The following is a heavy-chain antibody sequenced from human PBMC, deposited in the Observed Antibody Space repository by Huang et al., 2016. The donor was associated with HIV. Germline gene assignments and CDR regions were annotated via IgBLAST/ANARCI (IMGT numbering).Heavy chain of an antibody. CDR1: GNTFSGYG. CDR2: ISGYNGNT. J-gene: IGHJ4*02. V-gene: IGHV1-18*04. CDR3: ARDRRPYSGSYLGY. Sequence: QVQLVQSGAEVKKPGASVKVSCKAYGNTFSGYGISWVRQAPGQGLEWRGWISGYNGNTNYVENLQGRVTMTTDTSTSTAYMELRSLRSDDTAVYYCARDRRPYSGSYLGYWGQGTLVTVSS. D-gene: IGHD1-26*01.